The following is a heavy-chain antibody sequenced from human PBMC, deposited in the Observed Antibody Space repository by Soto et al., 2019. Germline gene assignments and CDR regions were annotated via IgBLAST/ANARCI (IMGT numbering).Heavy chain of an antibody. Sequence: EVQLVESGGGLVQSGGSLGLSCVASGFSFRSYWMQWVRQAPGKGLVWVARISSDGTTTTYADSANGRFTVSRDNAANTLYLQMSSLRAEDTAVYYCAREYYGVLTGYYNDYWGQGTLVTVSS. CDR1: GFSFRSYW. CDR2: ISSDGTTT. CDR3: AREYYGVLTGYYNDY. J-gene: IGHJ4*02. V-gene: IGHV3-74*01. D-gene: IGHD3-9*01.